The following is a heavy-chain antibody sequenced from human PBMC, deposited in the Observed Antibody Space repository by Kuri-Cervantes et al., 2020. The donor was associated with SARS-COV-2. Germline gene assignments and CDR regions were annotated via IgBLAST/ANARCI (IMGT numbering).Heavy chain of an antibody. J-gene: IGHJ4*02. CDR3: ARERRVTTRFDY. CDR1: GYTFTGYY. CDR2: INPNSGGT. D-gene: IGHD4-11*01. Sequence: ASVKVSCKASGYTFTGYYMHWVRQAPGQGLEWMGWINPNSGGTNYAQKFQGRVTMTRDTSISTAYMELSRLRSVDTAVYYCARERRVTTRFDYWGQGTLVTVSS. V-gene: IGHV1-2*02.